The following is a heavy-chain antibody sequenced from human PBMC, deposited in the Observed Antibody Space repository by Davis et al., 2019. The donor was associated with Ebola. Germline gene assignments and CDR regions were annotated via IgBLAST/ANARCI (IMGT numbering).Heavy chain of an antibody. Sequence: MPSETLSLTCAVYGGSFSGYYWSWIRQPPGKGLEWIGEINHSGSTNYNPSLKSRVTISVDTSKNQFSLKLSSVTPEDTAVYYCARLVQLWAAGGSYYYYGMDVWGQGTTVTVSS. CDR1: GGSFSGYY. V-gene: IGHV4-34*01. CDR2: INHSGST. D-gene: IGHD5-18*01. J-gene: IGHJ6*02. CDR3: ARLVQLWAAGGSYYYYGMDV.